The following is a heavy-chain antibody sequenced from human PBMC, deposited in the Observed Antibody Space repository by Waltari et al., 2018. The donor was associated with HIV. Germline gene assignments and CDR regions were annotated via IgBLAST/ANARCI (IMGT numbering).Heavy chain of an antibody. J-gene: IGHJ3*02. Sequence: QVQLQESGPRLVKASETLSLTCTVSASSISSNYYWRWIRQPPGKGLQWIGSIYRTGTTYYNATLKSRVTISAVFAKNQFSLKLTSVSAADTAVYYCARDQDYYDSSGYTCYAFDIWGQGTSVTVSS. CDR3: ARDQDYYDSSGYTCYAFDI. D-gene: IGHD3-22*01. CDR2: IYRTGTT. CDR1: ASSISSNYY. V-gene: IGHV4-38-2*02.